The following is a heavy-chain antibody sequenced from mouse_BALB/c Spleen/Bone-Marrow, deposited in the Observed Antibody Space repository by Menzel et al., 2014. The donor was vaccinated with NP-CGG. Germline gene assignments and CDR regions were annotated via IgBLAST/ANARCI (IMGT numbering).Heavy chain of an antibody. V-gene: IGHV1S127*01. CDR3: TRDAMDY. CDR1: GYTFTSYW. CDR2: IDPSDSYT. Sequence: VQLVESGAELVKPGASVKMSCKASGYTFTSYWMHWVRQRPGQGLEWIGVIDPSDSYTSYIQKFKGKATLTVDTSSSTAYMQLSSLTSEDSAVYCCTRDAMDYWGQGTSVTVSS. J-gene: IGHJ4*01.